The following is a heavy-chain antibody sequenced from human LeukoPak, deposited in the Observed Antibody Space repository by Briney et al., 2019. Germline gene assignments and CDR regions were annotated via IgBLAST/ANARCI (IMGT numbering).Heavy chain of an antibody. CDR1: GGSFTNYY. J-gene: IGHJ4*02. D-gene: IGHD3-10*01. V-gene: IGHV4-34*01. Sequence: PSETLSLTCAVYGGSFTNYYWRWGWIRQPPGRGLEWIGEINHSGITNYNPSLKSRLTISVDTPKNQFCLSLSCVTAADTAVYYCARGARGGRYYGSGSGGNYFDYWGQGTLVTVSS. CDR2: INHSGIT. CDR3: ARGARGGRYYGSGSGGNYFDY.